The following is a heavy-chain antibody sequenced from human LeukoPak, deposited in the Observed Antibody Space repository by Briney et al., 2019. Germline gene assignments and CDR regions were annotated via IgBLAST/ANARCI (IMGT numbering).Heavy chain of an antibody. CDR1: GFTVSSNY. CDR3: ARCSSSWYVYFDY. CDR2: IYSGGST. D-gene: IGHD6-13*01. V-gene: IGHV3-66*01. J-gene: IGHJ4*02. Sequence: GGSLRLSCAASGFTVSSNYMSWVRQAPGKGLEWVSVIYSGGSTYYADSVKGRFTISRDNSKNTLYLQMNSLRAEDTAVYYCARCSSSWYVYFDYWGQGTLVTVSS.